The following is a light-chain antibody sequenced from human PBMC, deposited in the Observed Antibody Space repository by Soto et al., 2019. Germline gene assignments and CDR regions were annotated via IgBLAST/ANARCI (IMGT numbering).Light chain of an antibody. CDR2: GAS. CDR1: QSVSDN. J-gene: IGKJ2*01. CDR3: QQSNNWPYT. V-gene: IGKV3-15*01. Sequence: EVVMTQSPATLPVSLGERVTLSCRASQSVSDNLAWYQQKPGQAPRLLIYGASTRATTIPARFSGSGSGTEFTLTISSLQSEDFAVYYCQQSNNWPYTFGQGTKLDIK.